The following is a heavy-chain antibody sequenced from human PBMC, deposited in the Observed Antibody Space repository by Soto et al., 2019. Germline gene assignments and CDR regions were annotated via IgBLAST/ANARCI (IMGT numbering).Heavy chain of an antibody. J-gene: IGHJ4*02. V-gene: IGHV3-66*01. Sequence: GGSLRLSCAASGFTVSSYYMSWVRQAPGKGLEWVSVIYSAGSADFADSVNGRFTISRDNSKNTLYLQMSSLRAEDTAVYYCARVPSSSYHYFDYWGQGTLVTVSS. CDR3: ARVPSSSYHYFDY. CDR1: GFTVSSYY. CDR2: IYSAGSA. D-gene: IGHD6-13*01.